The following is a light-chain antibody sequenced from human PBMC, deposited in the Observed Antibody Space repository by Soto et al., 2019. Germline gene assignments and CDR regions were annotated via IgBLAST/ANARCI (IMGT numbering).Light chain of an antibody. Sequence: DIQLTQSPSFLSASVGDRITITCRASQDIRGNLAWYQQKPGKAPKVLISAASSLQGGVPSRFSGSGSGTEFTLTISCLQPEDFATYYCQQLNDYPLTFGGGTKVEIE. CDR1: QDIRGN. CDR3: QQLNDYPLT. J-gene: IGKJ4*01. V-gene: IGKV1-9*01. CDR2: AAS.